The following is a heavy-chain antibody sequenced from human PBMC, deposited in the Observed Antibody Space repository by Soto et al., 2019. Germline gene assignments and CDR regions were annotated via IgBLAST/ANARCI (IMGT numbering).Heavy chain of an antibody. D-gene: IGHD2-2*01. Sequence: SETLSLTCTVSGGFVNSDTHSWSWIRQTPGKRLEWIGFIYSGGSTKNPSLRSRVTMSVDTSKNQFSLRLRSVIVADTAVYHCARFVRSCSATTCSTRADVWGQGITVTVSS. V-gene: IGHV4-61*01. J-gene: IGHJ6*02. CDR1: GGFVNSDTHS. CDR3: ARFVRSCSATTCSTRADV. CDR2: IYSGGST.